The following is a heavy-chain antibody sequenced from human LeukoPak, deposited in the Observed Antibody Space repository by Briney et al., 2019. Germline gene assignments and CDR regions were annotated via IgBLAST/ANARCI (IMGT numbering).Heavy chain of an antibody. CDR3: ARDYVTGYSSSWIMGYYYYYGMDV. D-gene: IGHD6-13*01. J-gene: IGHJ6*02. Sequence: EASVKVSCKASGYTFTSYGISWVRQAPGQGLEWMGWISAYNGNTNYAQKLQGRVTMTTDTSTSTAYMELRSLRSDDTAVYYCARDYVTGYSSSWIMGYYYYYGMDVWGQGTTVTVS. V-gene: IGHV1-18*01. CDR1: GYTFTSYG. CDR2: ISAYNGNT.